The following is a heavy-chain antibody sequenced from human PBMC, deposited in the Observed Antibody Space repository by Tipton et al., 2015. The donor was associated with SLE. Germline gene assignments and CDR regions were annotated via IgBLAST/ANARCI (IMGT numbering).Heavy chain of an antibody. CDR3: AKDSTVVVIAIPDY. Sequence: SLRLSCAASGFTFSSYAMSWVRQAPGKGLEWVSAISGSGGSTYYADSVKGRFTISRDNSKNTLYLQMNSLRAEDTAVYYCAKDSTVVVIAIPDYWGQGTLVTVSS. CDR1: GFTFSSYA. D-gene: IGHD2-21*01. V-gene: IGHV3-23*01. J-gene: IGHJ4*02. CDR2: ISGSGGST.